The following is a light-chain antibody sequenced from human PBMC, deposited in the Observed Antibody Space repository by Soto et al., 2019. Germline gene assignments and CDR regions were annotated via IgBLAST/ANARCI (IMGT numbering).Light chain of an antibody. CDR2: EVS. CDR3: SSYTSSSTPLV. Sequence: QSVLTQPASVSGSPGQSITISCTGTSSDVGGYNYVSWYQQHPGKAPKLMIYEVSNRPSGVSNRCSGSKSCNTASLTISGLQAEDEADYYCSSYTSSSTPLVFGGGTKLTVL. CDR1: SSDVGGYNY. J-gene: IGLJ2*01. V-gene: IGLV2-14*01.